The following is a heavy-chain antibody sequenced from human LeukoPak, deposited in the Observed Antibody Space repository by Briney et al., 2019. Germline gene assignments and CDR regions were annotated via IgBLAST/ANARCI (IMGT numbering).Heavy chain of an antibody. CDR1: GFTFSTYW. D-gene: IGHD4-23*01. CDR3: ASNPAGPTVASGDY. J-gene: IGHJ4*02. V-gene: IGHV3-30*02. CDR2: IRYDGSNK. Sequence: LAGGSLRLSCAASGFTFSTYWMSWVRQAPGKGLEWVAFIRYDGSNKYYADSVKGRFTISRDNSKNTLYLQMNSLRAEDTAVYYCASNPAGPTVASGDYWGQGTLVTVSS.